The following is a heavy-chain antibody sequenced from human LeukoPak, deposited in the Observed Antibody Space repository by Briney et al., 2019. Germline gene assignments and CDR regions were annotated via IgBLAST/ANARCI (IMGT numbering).Heavy chain of an antibody. V-gene: IGHV3-21*01. CDR1: GFTFSNYA. J-gene: IGHJ3*02. Sequence: GGSLRLSCAASGFTFSNYAMGWVRQAPGKGLEWVSSISSSSSYIYYADSVKGRFTISRDNAKNSLYLQMNSLRAEDTAVYYCARGPYGSSGTPDAFDIWGQGTMVTVSS. CDR3: ARGPYGSSGTPDAFDI. CDR2: ISSSSSYI. D-gene: IGHD3-10*01.